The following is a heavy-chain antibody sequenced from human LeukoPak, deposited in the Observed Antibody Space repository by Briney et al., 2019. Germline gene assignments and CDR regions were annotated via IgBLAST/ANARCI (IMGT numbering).Heavy chain of an antibody. D-gene: IGHD6-13*01. CDR3: AKDPRLPGVAAAGTY. CDR2: IRYDGSNK. Sequence: GGSLRLSCAASGFTFSSYGMHWVRQAPGKGLEWVAFIRYDGSNKYYADSVKGRFTISRDNSKNTLYLQMNSLRAEDTAVYYCAKDPRLPGVAAAGTYWGQGTLVTVSS. CDR1: GFTFSSYG. J-gene: IGHJ4*02. V-gene: IGHV3-30*02.